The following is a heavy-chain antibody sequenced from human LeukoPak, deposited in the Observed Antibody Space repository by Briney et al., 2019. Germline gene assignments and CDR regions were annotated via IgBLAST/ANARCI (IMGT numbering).Heavy chain of an antibody. CDR1: GFTFSSYS. D-gene: IGHD3-22*01. CDR3: ASDRNYYESSGYLDY. J-gene: IGHJ4*02. Sequence: GGSLRLSCAASGFTFSSYSMNWVRQAPGKGLEWVSSISSSGSYIYYADSVKGRFTISRDNAKNSLYLRMNSPRAEDTAVYYCASDRNYYESSGYLDYWGQGTLVTVSS. V-gene: IGHV3-21*01. CDR2: ISSSGSYI.